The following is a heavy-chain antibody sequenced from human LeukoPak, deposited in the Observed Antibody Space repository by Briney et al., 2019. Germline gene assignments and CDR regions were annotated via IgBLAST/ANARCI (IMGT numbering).Heavy chain of an antibody. V-gene: IGHV5-51*01. Sequence: GESLKTSCKGSGYSFTNYWIGWVRQMPGKGLEWMGIIYPGDSDTRYSPSFQGQVTISADKSISTAYLQWSSLKASDTAIYYCARRGFGATIGYYYMDVWGKGTTVTVSS. J-gene: IGHJ6*03. D-gene: IGHD1-26*01. CDR2: IYPGDSDT. CDR3: ARRGFGATIGYYYMDV. CDR1: GYSFTNYW.